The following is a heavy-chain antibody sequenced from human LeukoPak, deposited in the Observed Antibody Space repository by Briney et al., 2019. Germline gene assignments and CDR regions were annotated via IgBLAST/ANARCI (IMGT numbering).Heavy chain of an antibody. V-gene: IGHV4-59*08. J-gene: IGHJ5*02. Sequence: PSETLSLTCTVSGGSISSYYWSWLRQPPGKGLEWIGYIYYSGSTNYNPSLKSRVTISVDTSKNQFSLKLSSVTAADTAVYYCARHPGETAVSLILNWFDPWGQGTLVTVSS. CDR3: ARHPGETAVSLILNWFDP. D-gene: IGHD2-2*01. CDR2: IYYSGST. CDR1: GGSISSYY.